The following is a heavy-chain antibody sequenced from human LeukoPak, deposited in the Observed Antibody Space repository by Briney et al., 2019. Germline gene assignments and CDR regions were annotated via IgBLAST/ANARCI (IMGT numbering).Heavy chain of an antibody. CDR1: GGSISSYY. CDR3: ARHVKGATPLFYFDY. CDR2: IYYSGST. V-gene: IGHV4-59*08. J-gene: IGHJ4*02. D-gene: IGHD1-26*01. Sequence: SETLSLTCTVSGGSISSYYCSWIRQPPGKGLEWIGYIYYSGSTNYNPSLKSRVTISVDTSKNQFSLKLSSVTAADTAVYYCARHVKGATPLFYFDYWGQGTLVTVSS.